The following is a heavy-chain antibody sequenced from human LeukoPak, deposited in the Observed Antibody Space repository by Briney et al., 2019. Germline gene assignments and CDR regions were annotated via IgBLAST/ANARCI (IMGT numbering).Heavy chain of an antibody. CDR3: ARSGTLGKNWFDP. D-gene: IGHD1-26*01. Sequence: SGTLSLTCTVSGGSISSYYWSWIRQPAGKGLEWIGRIYTSGSTNYSPSLKSRVTMSVDTSKNQFSLKLSSVTAADTAVYYCARSGTLGKNWFDPWGQGTLVTVSS. V-gene: IGHV4-4*07. CDR1: GGSISSYY. CDR2: IYTSGST. J-gene: IGHJ5*02.